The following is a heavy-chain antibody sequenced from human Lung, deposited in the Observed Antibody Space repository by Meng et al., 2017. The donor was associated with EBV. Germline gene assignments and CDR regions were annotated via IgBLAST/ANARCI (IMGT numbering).Heavy chain of an antibody. J-gene: IGHJ4*02. CDR2: TNENGGIT. D-gene: IGHD5-24*01. CDR1: GFRFSRYW. V-gene: IGHV3-74*01. Sequence: EVQLVGSGGGLVQPGGSLRLSCAASGFRFSRYWMHWVRQVPGKGLVWVSRTNENGGITNYADSVKGRFTISRDNTKNTLYLQMNSLRVEDTAVYFCSRDLVGSDDVWGQGTLVTVSS. CDR3: SRDLVGSDDV.